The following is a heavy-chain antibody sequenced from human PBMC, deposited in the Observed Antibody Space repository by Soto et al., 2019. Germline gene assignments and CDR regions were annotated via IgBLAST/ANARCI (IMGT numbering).Heavy chain of an antibody. Sequence: GGSLRLSCAASGVTFSNAWMNWVRQAPGKGLEWVGRIKSKTDGGTTDYAAPVKGRFTISRDDSKNTLYLQMNSLKTEDTAVYYCTTPEYRWLRLDGSGYYGMDVWGQGTTVTVSS. D-gene: IGHD5-12*01. V-gene: IGHV3-15*07. J-gene: IGHJ6*02. CDR2: IKSKTDGGTT. CDR3: TTPEYRWLRLDGSGYYGMDV. CDR1: GVTFSNAW.